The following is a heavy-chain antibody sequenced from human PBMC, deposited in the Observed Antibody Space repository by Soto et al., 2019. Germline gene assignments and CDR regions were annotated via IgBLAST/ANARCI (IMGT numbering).Heavy chain of an antibody. CDR2: INTDGSDT. D-gene: IGHD3-22*01. CDR3: ARGGQNYYDRSGYRGDY. CDR1: EFTFSSYW. J-gene: IGHJ4*02. V-gene: IGHV3-74*01. Sequence: EVQLVESGGGLVQPGGSLRLSCAASEFTFSSYWMFWVRQAPGKGLVWVSRINTDGSDTRYADSVKGRFTISRDNAKNTLYLQMNSLRVEDTAAYYCARGGQNYYDRSGYRGDYWGQGTLVTVSS.